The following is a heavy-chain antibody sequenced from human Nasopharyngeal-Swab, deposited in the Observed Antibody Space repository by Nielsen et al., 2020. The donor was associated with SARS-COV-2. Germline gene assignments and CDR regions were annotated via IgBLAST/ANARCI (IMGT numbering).Heavy chain of an antibody. CDR3: ARGIVVDSSSWYPSYFDY. CDR1: GGSFSGYY. V-gene: IGHV4-34*01. D-gene: IGHD6-13*01. J-gene: IGHJ4*02. CDR2: INHSGST. Sequence: SETLSLTCAVYGGSFSGYYWSWIRQPPGKGLEWIGEINHSGSTNYNPSLKSRVTISVDTSKNQFSLKLSSVTAAGTAVYYCARGIVVDSSSWYPSYFDYWGQGTLVTVSS.